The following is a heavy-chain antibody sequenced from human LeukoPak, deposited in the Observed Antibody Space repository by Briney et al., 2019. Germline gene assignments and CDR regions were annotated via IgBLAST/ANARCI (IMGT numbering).Heavy chain of an antibody. J-gene: IGHJ3*02. D-gene: IGHD3-9*01. CDR3: VRDFIFNDAFDI. V-gene: IGHV1-2*02. CDR1: GYTFTGYY. CDR2: INPNSDGT. Sequence: ASVTVSCKASGYTFTGYYIHWVRQARGQGLEWMGWINPNSDGTNYAQKFQGRVTLTGDTSISTAYMELSSLRSDDTAVYYCVRDFIFNDAFDIWGQGTMVTVSS.